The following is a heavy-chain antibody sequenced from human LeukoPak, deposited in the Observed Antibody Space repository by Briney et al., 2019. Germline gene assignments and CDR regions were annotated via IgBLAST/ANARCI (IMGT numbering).Heavy chain of an antibody. CDR1: RCFHRSGGYR. CDR3: ARGITMVLGVQGFFDC. V-gene: IGHV4-30-2*01. J-gene: IGHJ4*02. D-gene: IGHD3-10*01. Sequence: PSETLSLTFLFTRCFHRSGGYRARWIRQPPGKGLEWIGYIYHSGSTYYNPSLKSRVTISVDRSNNQLSLKLSSVTAADTAVYYRARGITMVLGVQGFFDCWVQGSLVTVSS. CDR2: IYHSGST.